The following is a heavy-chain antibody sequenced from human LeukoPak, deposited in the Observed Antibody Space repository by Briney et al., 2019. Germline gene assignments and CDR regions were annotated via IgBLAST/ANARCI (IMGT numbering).Heavy chain of an antibody. V-gene: IGHV4-38-2*01. CDR3: ARVRCGYCSSTSCHCPLDY. J-gene: IGHJ4*02. CDR2: IYHSGST. Sequence: TSETLSLICAVSGYSISSGYYWGWIRQPPGKGLEWIGSIYHSGSTYYNPSLKSRVTISVDTSKNQFSLKLSSVTAADTAVYYCARVRCGYCSSTSCHCPLDYWGQGTLVTVSS. D-gene: IGHD2-2*01. CDR1: GYSISSGYY.